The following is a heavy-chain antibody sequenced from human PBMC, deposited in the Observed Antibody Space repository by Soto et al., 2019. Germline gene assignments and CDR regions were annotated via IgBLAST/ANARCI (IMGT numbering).Heavy chain of an antibody. J-gene: IGHJ6*02. V-gene: IGHV4-31*03. CDR1: GGSIRSGGYY. CDR3: ARDRLMATAGTARHYFGLDV. CDR2: IYYSGNT. D-gene: IGHD5-18*01. Sequence: SETLSLTCTVSGGSIRSGGYYWSWVRQNPRRGLEWIGDIYYSGNTYYNPSLKSRLTISVDTSKNQFSLNLSSVTAADTAVYYCARDRLMATAGTARHYFGLDVWGQGTTVTVSS.